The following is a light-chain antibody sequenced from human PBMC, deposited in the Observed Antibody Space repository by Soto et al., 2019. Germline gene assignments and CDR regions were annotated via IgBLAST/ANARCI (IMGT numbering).Light chain of an antibody. J-gene: IGLJ2*01. CDR2: GNN. Sequence: QSVLTQPPSASGTPGQRVTISCSGSSSNIGSNTVNWYRQLPGTAPKLLIYGNNQRPSGVPDRFSGSKSGTSASLAISGLQSEDDTDYYCAAWDDSLNGRVFGGGTKLTVL. CDR3: AAWDDSLNGRV. V-gene: IGLV1-44*01. CDR1: SSNIGSNT.